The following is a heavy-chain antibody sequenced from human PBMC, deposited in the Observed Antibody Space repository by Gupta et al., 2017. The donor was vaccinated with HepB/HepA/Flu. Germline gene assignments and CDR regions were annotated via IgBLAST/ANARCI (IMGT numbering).Heavy chain of an antibody. D-gene: IGHD6-19*01. CDR3: ARSSSGSGSPFDY. Sequence: EVQLVESGGGWVQPGGSLRLSCAASGFTFSSYWMGWVRQAPGKGLEWVANIKQDGSEKYYVDSVKGRFTSSRDNAKNSLYLQMNSMRAEDTAVYYCARSSSGSGSPFDYWGQGTLVSVSS. CDR2: IKQDGSEK. V-gene: IGHV3-7*01. J-gene: IGHJ4*02. CDR1: GFTFSSYW.